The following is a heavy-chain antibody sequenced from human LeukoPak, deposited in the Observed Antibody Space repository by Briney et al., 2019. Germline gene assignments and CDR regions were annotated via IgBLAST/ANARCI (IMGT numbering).Heavy chain of an antibody. D-gene: IGHD4-23*01. Sequence: PSETLSLTCTVSGGSISSSSYYWGWIRQPPGKGLEWIGTIYYSGSTYYNPSLKSRVTISVDTSKNQFSLKLSSVTAADTAVYYCASFGNSRQRRIDYWGRGTLVTVSS. CDR1: GGSISSSSYY. CDR3: ASFGNSRQRRIDY. V-gene: IGHV4-39*01. CDR2: IYYSGST. J-gene: IGHJ4*02.